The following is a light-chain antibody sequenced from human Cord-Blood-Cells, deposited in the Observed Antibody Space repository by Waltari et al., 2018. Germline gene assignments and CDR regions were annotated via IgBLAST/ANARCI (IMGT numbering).Light chain of an antibody. Sequence: DIQMTQSPSSMSASVGDRVTITCRASQGISNYLAGYQQKPGKVPKLLIYAASTLQSGGPSRFSGRRAGTDVTLTISSLPPEDVGTYYCQKYSSAPVTFGGGSKVE. CDR2: AAS. CDR3: QKYSSAPVT. CDR1: QGISNY. J-gene: IGKJ4*01. V-gene: IGKV1-27*01.